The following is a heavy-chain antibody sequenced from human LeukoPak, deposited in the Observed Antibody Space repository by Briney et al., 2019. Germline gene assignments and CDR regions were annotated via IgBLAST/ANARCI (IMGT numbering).Heavy chain of an antibody. J-gene: IGHJ4*02. CDR1: GGSISSSHYY. D-gene: IGHD2-15*01. CDR3: ARYNLVVVPFDY. V-gene: IGHV4-39*07. Sequence: SETLSLTCTVSGGSISSSHYYWAWIRQPPGKGLEWIGTIYYSGSTYYSPSLKSRLTMSLDTSKNQFSLNLSSVTAADTAVYYCARYNLVVVPFDYWGQGTLVTVSS. CDR2: IYYSGST.